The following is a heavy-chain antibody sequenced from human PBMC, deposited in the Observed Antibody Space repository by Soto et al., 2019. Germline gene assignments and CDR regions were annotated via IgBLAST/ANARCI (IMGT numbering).Heavy chain of an antibody. CDR3: ARVRNAGSFHEYYQH. J-gene: IGHJ1*01. CDR1: GYTFTSYG. Sequence: QVQLVQSGAEVKKPGASVKVSCKASGYTFTSYGISWVRQAPGQGLEWMGWISAYNGNTNYAQKLQGRVTMTTDTPTGKAYMELRRLSSDDTAVYYCARVRNAGSFHEYYQHWGQGTVVTVSS. D-gene: IGHD1-1*01. V-gene: IGHV1-18*01. CDR2: ISAYNGNT.